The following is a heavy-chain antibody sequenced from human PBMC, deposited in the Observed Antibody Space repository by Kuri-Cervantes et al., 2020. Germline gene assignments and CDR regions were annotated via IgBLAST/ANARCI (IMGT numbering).Heavy chain of an antibody. CDR3: VRDILYRGGRYFDT. Sequence: GESLKISCAASGFTFSSYGMHWVRQAPGKGLEWVAVIWYDGSNKYYADSVKGRFTISRDNSKNTLYLQMNSLRGEDTALYYCVRDILYRGGRYFDTWGQGTLVTVSS. D-gene: IGHD2/OR15-2a*01. CDR2: IWYDGSNK. J-gene: IGHJ4*02. CDR1: GFTFSSYG. V-gene: IGHV3-33*01.